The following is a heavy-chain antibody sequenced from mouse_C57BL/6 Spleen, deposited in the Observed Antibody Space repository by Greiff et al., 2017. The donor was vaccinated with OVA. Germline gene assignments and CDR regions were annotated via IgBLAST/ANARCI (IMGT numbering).Heavy chain of an antibody. D-gene: IGHD2-3*01. Sequence: EVQLQESGPGLVKPSQSLSLTCSVTGYSITSGYYWNWIRQFPGNKLEWMGYISYDGSNNYNPSLKNRISITRDTSKNQFFLKLNSVTTEDTATYYCARGGWLLPTWFAYWGQGTLVTVSA. J-gene: IGHJ3*01. V-gene: IGHV3-6*01. CDR2: ISYDGSN. CDR3: ARGGWLLPTWFAY. CDR1: GYSITSGYY.